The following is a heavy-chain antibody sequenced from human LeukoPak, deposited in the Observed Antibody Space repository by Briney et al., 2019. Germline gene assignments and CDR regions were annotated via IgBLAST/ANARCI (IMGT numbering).Heavy chain of an antibody. CDR2: IYSGGST. Sequence: GGSLRLSCAASGITVSSNYMSWVRQAPGKGLEWVSVIYSGGSTYYADSVKGRFTISRDNSKNTLYLQMNSLRAEDTAVYYCARDKGMVRGLFRGTKYYGMDVWGQGTLVTVSS. D-gene: IGHD3-10*01. J-gene: IGHJ6*02. V-gene: IGHV3-66*01. CDR1: GITVSSNY. CDR3: ARDKGMVRGLFRGTKYYGMDV.